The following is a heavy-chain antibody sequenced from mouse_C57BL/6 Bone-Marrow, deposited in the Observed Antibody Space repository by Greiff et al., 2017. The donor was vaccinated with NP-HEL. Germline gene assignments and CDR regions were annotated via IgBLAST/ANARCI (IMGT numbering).Heavy chain of an antibody. J-gene: IGHJ4*01. CDR1: GYTFTDYN. Sequence: EVQLQQSGPELVKPGASVKIPCKASGYTFTDYNMDWVKQSHGKSLEWIGDINPNNGGTIYNQKFKGKATLTVDKSSSTAYMELRSLTSEDTAVYYCARGYYGSSYEDYYAMDYWGQGTSVTVSS. V-gene: IGHV1-18*01. CDR2: INPNNGGT. D-gene: IGHD1-1*01. CDR3: ARGYYGSSYEDYYAMDY.